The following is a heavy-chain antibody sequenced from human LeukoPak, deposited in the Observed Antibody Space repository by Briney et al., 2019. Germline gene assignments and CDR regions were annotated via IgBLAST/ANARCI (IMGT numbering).Heavy chain of an antibody. CDR3: AREKDRGMVNELDF. D-gene: IGHD5-18*01. CDR1: GYTFTGYY. J-gene: IGHJ4*02. CDR2: INPNSGTT. V-gene: IGHV1-2*02. Sequence: ASVKVSCKGSGYTFTGYYMHWVRQAPGQGLEWMGWINPNSGTTNYAQKFQGRVTVTRDTSISTAYMELSRLESDDTAVYYCAREKDRGMVNELDFWGQGTLVTVSS.